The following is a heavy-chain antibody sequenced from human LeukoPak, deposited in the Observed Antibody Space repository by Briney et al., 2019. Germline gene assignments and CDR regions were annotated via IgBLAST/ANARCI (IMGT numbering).Heavy chain of an antibody. Sequence: GGSLRLSRAASGFTFSNYNMNWVRQAPGKGLEWVSYISRGSTTIHYADSLKGRFTISRDNAKNSLYLQMNNLRAEDTAVYCCATSATYNYFDYWGLGTLVTVSS. CDR2: ISRGSTTI. CDR3: ATSATYNYFDY. D-gene: IGHD4/OR15-4a*01. J-gene: IGHJ4*02. V-gene: IGHV3-48*01. CDR1: GFTFSNYN.